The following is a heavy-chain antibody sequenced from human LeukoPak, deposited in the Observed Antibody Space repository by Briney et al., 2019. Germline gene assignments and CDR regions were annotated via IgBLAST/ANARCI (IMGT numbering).Heavy chain of an antibody. CDR2: INTSGST. Sequence: SETLSLTCTVSGGSISSNSWSWIRQPPGKGLEWIGYINTSGSTNYNPSLKSRVSIALDTSRNQFSLKLTSVTAADTAVYYCARRGNWGFFDFGGRGILVSVPS. V-gene: IGHV4-4*09. D-gene: IGHD7-27*01. CDR1: GGSISSNS. J-gene: IGHJ4*02. CDR3: ARRGNWGFFDF.